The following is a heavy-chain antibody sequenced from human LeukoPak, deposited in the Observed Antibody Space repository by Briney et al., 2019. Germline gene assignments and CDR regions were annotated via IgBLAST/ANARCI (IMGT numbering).Heavy chain of an antibody. Sequence: GGSLKLSCAASGFAVSNVYMTWVRQAPGKGLEWVSVIYSADYIYYVDSVKGRFTISRDTSKNTVYLQMNSLRAEDTAMYYCTKDRRSGWGHAFDIWGRGTMVTVS. CDR1: GFAVSNVY. CDR3: TKDRRSGWGHAFDI. V-gene: IGHV3-53*01. D-gene: IGHD3-3*01. CDR2: IYSADYI. J-gene: IGHJ3*02.